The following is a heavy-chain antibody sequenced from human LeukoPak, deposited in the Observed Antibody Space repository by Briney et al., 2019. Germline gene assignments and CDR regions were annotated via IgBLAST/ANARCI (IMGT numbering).Heavy chain of an antibody. D-gene: IGHD3-22*01. Sequence: ASVKVSCKASGYTFTSYYMHRVRQAPGQGLDWMGTINPSGGGTSYAQKFQGRVTMTRDTSTSTVYMELSSLRSEDTAVYYCARGPYYYDSSGYYYYWGQGTLVTVSS. CDR1: GYTFTSYY. V-gene: IGHV1-46*01. J-gene: IGHJ4*02. CDR3: ARGPYYYDSSGYYYY. CDR2: INPSGGGT.